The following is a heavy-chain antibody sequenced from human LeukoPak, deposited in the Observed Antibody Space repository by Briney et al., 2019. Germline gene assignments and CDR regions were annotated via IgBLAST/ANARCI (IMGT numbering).Heavy chain of an antibody. CDR2: INSNSGGT. Sequence: ASVKVSCKASGYTFTDYFMHWVRQAPGQGLEWMGRINSNSGGTEFAQRFQGRVTMTRDTSINTAYMELSRLRSDDTAVYYCARDLSSTANWEFDYWGQGTLVTVSS. CDR3: ARDLSSTANWEFDY. V-gene: IGHV1-2*06. CDR1: GYTFTDYF. D-gene: IGHD7-27*01. J-gene: IGHJ4*02.